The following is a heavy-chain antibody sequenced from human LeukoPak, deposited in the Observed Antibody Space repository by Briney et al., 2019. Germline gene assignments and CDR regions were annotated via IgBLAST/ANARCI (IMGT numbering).Heavy chain of an antibody. CDR3: ARDGGYCSGGSCAPGPYGMDV. V-gene: IGHV1-2*02. CDR1: GYTFNSDD. Sequence: ASVRVSCTTSGYTFNSDDINWVRQAPGQGLEWMGWINPNSGGTNYAQKFQGRVTMTRDTSISTAYMELSRLRSDDTAVYYCARDGGYCSGGSCAPGPYGMDVWGQGTTVTVSS. CDR2: INPNSGGT. D-gene: IGHD2-15*01. J-gene: IGHJ6*02.